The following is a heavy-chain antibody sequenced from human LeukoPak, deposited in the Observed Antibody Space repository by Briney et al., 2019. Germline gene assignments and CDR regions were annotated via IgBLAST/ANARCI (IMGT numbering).Heavy chain of an antibody. CDR1: GFTFSSYW. D-gene: IGHD6-19*01. CDR3: AKGSKAVLFTRDHYMDV. V-gene: IGHV3-74*01. J-gene: IGHJ6*03. CDR2: INSDGSST. Sequence: GGSLRLSCAASGFTFSSYWMHWVRQAPGKGLVWVSRINSDGSSTSYADSVKGRFTISRDNSKNTLYLQMNSLRAEDTAVYFCAKGSKAVLFTRDHYMDVWGKGTTVTISS.